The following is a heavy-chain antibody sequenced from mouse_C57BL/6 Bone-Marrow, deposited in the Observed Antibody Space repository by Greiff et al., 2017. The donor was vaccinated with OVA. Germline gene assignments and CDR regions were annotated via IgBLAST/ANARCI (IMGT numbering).Heavy chain of an antibody. D-gene: IGHD2-3*01. V-gene: IGHV1-72*01. CDR2: IDPTSGGT. J-gene: IGHJ2*01. CDR3: ARWTDGSALDY. CDR1: GYTFTSYW. Sequence: QVQLQQPGAELVKPGASVKLSCKASGYTFTSYWMHWVKQRPGRGLEWIGRIDPTSGGTKYNEKFKGKATLTVEKPYSTAYMQLSSLTSEDSAVYYCARWTDGSALDYWGQGTTLTVSS.